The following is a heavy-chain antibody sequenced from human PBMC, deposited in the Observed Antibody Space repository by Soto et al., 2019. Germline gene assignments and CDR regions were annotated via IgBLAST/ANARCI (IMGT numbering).Heavy chain of an antibody. Sequence: PGGSLRLSCAASGFTFSSYAMSWVRQAPGKGLEWVSTSSGSGGSTYYADSVKGRFTISRDNSKNTLYLQMNSLRAEDTVVYYCANSVAAKVRYYFDYWGQGTLVTVSS. CDR1: GFTFSSYA. V-gene: IGHV3-23*01. CDR2: SSGSGGST. D-gene: IGHD6-19*01. CDR3: ANSVAAKVRYYFDY. J-gene: IGHJ4*02.